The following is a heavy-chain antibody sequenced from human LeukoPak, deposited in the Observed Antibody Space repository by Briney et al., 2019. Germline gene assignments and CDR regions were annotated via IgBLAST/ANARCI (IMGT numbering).Heavy chain of an antibody. D-gene: IGHD1-7*01. V-gene: IGHV6-1*01. Sequence: SQTLSLTCAISGDSVSSDSAAWNWIRQSPSRGLERLGSTYHRSKWYNDYAASVISRISVSPDTPKNQFSLQLDSVTPEDTAVYYCARGVNYSFDYWGQGTLVTVSS. CDR3: ARGVNYSFDY. CDR1: GDSVSSDSAA. CDR2: TYHRSKWYN. J-gene: IGHJ4*02.